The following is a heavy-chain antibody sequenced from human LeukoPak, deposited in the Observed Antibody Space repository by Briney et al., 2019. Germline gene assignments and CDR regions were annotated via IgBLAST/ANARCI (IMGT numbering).Heavy chain of an antibody. V-gene: IGHV3-48*01. CDR1: GFTFSSYT. CDR3: ARRAGAYSHPYDY. J-gene: IGHJ4*02. Sequence: GGSLRLSCTASGFTFSSYTMNWVRQAPGKGLEWVSYISSSSSTIYYADSVKGRFTISRDNAKNSLYLQMNSLRAEDTAVYYCARRAGAYSHPYDYWGQGTLVTVSS. D-gene: IGHD4/OR15-4a*01. CDR2: ISSSSSTI.